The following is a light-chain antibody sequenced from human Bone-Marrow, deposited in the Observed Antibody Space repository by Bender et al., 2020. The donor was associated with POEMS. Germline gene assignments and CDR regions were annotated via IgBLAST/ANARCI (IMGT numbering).Light chain of an antibody. Sequence: QSVLTQPPSASGTPGQRVTISCSGGSSNIGAHAVNWYQHLPGTAPKLLIYSSHRRPSGVPDRFSGSMSGTSASLAISGLHSEDEADYYCAVWDDSLNGWVFGGGTKLTVL. CDR2: SSH. V-gene: IGLV1-44*01. CDR1: SSNIGAHA. J-gene: IGLJ3*02. CDR3: AVWDDSLNGWV.